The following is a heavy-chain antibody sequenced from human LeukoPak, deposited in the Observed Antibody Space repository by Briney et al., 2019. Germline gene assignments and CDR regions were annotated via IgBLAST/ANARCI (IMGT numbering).Heavy chain of an antibody. Sequence: GGALRLSCAASGFTLSSYSMNWVRQAPGKGLEGVSSISSSSSYIYYADSVKGRFTISRDNAKNSLYLQMNSLRAEDTAVYYCARDRQWLVGGYYYYYYGMDVWGQGTTVTVSS. J-gene: IGHJ6*02. CDR1: GFTLSSYS. CDR3: ARDRQWLVGGYYYYYYGMDV. CDR2: ISSSSSYI. D-gene: IGHD6-19*01. V-gene: IGHV3-21*01.